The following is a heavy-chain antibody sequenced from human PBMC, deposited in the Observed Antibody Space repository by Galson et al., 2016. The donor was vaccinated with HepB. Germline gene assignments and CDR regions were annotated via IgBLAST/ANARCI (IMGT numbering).Heavy chain of an antibody. CDR3: ARDVRDRRIMLDHFLDL. Sequence: SLRLSCAASGFTFSNYYMHWVRQIPGKGLTWVSTISDGGSDTSYADSVKGRFTIARDNAKNTLYLQMNSLRVEDTTIYYCARDVRDRRIMLDHFLDLWGQGTQVTVS. V-gene: IGHV3-74*01. CDR2: ISDGGSDT. D-gene: IGHD3-16*01. CDR1: GFTFSNYY. J-gene: IGHJ4*02.